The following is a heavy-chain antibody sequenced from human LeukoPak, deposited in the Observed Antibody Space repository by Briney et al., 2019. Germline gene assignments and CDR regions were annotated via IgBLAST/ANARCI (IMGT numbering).Heavy chain of an antibody. Sequence: ASVKVSCKASGYTFTSYYMHWVRQAPGQGLEWMGIINPSGGSTSYAQKFQSRVTMTKDMSTSTVYMELSSLRYEDTAVYYCARGFFAGATGYWGQGTLVTVSS. CDR1: GYTFTSYY. D-gene: IGHD1-26*01. CDR3: ARGFFAGATGY. J-gene: IGHJ4*02. CDR2: INPSGGST. V-gene: IGHV1-46*01.